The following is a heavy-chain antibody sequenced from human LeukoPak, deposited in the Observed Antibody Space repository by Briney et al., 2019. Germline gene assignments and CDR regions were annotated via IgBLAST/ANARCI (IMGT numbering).Heavy chain of an antibody. V-gene: IGHV3-23*01. Sequence: GGSLRLSCAASGFTFSSYAMSWVRQAPGKGLEWVSAISGSGGSTDYADSVKGRFTISRDNSRNTLYLQMNSLRAEDTAVYYCAKVEGPYYYDSSGPDYWGQGTLVTVSS. CDR3: AKVEGPYYYDSSGPDY. D-gene: IGHD3-22*01. CDR1: GFTFSSYA. CDR2: ISGSGGST. J-gene: IGHJ4*02.